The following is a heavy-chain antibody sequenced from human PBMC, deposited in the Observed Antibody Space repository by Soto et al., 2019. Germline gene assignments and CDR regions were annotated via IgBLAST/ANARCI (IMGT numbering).Heavy chain of an antibody. CDR2: INHSGST. CDR3: ARERGGITIFGVVIPTYYYYGMDV. CDR1: GGSFSGYY. V-gene: IGHV4-34*01. Sequence: ASETLSLTCAVYGGSFSGYYWSWIRQPPGKGLESIGEINHSGSTNYNPSLKSRVTISVDTSKNQFSLKLSSVTAADTAVYYCARERGGITIFGVVIPTYYYYGMDVWGQGTTVTVSS. D-gene: IGHD3-3*01. J-gene: IGHJ6*02.